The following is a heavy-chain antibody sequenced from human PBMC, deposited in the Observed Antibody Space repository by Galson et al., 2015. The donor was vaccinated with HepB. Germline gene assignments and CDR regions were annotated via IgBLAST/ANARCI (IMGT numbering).Heavy chain of an antibody. D-gene: IGHD6-19*01. CDR2: ISYDGSNK. CDR3: AREPYSSGWSKRGRYFDY. CDR1: GFIFNSYA. V-gene: IGHV3-30-3*01. Sequence: LRLSCAASGFIFNSYAMTWVRQAPGKGLEWVAFISYDGSNKYYADSVKGRFTICRDNSKNTLYLQMNSLRPEDTAVYYCAREPYSSGWSKRGRYFDYWGQGALVTVSS. J-gene: IGHJ4*02.